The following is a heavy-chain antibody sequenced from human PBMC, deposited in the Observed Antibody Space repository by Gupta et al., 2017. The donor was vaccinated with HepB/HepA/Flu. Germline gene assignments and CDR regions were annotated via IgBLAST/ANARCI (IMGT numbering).Heavy chain of an antibody. D-gene: IGHD3-3*01. CDR1: GVTFSNYA. CDR3: AKETDFCSGSYLDY. V-gene: IGHV3-23*04. J-gene: IGHJ4*02. Sequence: EVQLVESGGGLVQRGGHRRLSWAACGVTFSNYAFSWVRQAPGKGLGWVSAICGSGGSTYAAAVVGGRFTISRDTSKNSLFLQMIRLSDEATAVYSCAKETDFCSGSYLDYWGQGTLVTVSS. CDR2: ICGSGGST.